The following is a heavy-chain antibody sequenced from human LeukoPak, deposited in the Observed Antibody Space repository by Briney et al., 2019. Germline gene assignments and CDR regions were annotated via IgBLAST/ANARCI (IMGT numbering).Heavy chain of an antibody. V-gene: IGHV3-11*01. D-gene: IGHD6-19*01. Sequence: GGSLRLSCAASGYTFEDYYMSWIRQAPGKGVEWLSYISSGSHTIYYADSVNGRFTISRDNAKNSLSLHMNNLRVEDTAIYYCARAAHSGQSSRYLGSWGQGILVTVSS. CDR3: ARAAHSGQSSRYLGS. CDR1: GYTFEDYY. J-gene: IGHJ4*02. CDR2: ISSGSHTI.